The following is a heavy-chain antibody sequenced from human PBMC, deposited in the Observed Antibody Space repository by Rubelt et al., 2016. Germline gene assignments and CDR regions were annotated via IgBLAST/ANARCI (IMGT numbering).Heavy chain of an antibody. J-gene: IGHJ4*02. D-gene: IGHD1-26*01. Sequence: QVQLVQSGAEVKKPGASVKVSCKASGYTFTSYGISWVRQAPGQGLEWMGWISAYNGNTNYAQKPQGRVTMTTDTSTGTAYMGLRGLRSDDPAGYYWARDSGSPRGGGHDYWGQGTLVTVSS. CDR2: ISAYNGNT. CDR1: GYTFTSYG. CDR3: ARDSGSPRGGGHDY. V-gene: IGHV1-18*01.